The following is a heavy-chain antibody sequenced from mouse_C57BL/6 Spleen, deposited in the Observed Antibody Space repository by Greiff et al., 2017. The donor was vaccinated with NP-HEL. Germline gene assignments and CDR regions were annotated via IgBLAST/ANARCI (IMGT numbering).Heavy chain of an antibody. J-gene: IGHJ4*01. CDR3: ARGDYGYAMDY. CDR1: GFTFSDYG. V-gene: IGHV5-17*01. CDR2: ISRGSSTI. D-gene: IGHD2-4*01. Sequence: EVQVVESGGGLVKPGGSLKLSCAASGFTFSDYGMHWVRQAPEKGLEWVAYISRGSSTIYYADTVRGRFTISRDNAENTLFLQMTSLRSEDTAMYYCARGDYGYAMDYWGQGASVTVSS.